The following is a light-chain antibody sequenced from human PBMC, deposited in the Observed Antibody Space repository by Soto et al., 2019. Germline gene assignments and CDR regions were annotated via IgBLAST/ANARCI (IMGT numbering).Light chain of an antibody. Sequence: EIVLTQSPGTLSLSPGERATLSCRASQSVKTNSLGWYQQKPGQAPRLLIYGTTNRATGIPDRFSGGGSGTDVTLIITRLEPEDCAVYYCQQFGSPPQTFGQGTKLEIK. CDR1: QSVKTNS. CDR2: GTT. J-gene: IGKJ2*01. V-gene: IGKV3-20*01. CDR3: QQFGSPPQT.